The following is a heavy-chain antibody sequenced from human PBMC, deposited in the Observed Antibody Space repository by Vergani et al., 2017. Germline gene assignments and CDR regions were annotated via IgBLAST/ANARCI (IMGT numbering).Heavy chain of an antibody. CDR3: ARVYGDYVVHAFDI. CDR1: GGSISSGGYS. Sequence: QLQLQESGSGLVKPSQTLSLTCAVSGGSISSGGYSWSWIRQPPGKGLEWIGYIYHSGSTYYNPSLKSRVTISVDRSKNQFSLKLSSVTAADTAVYYCARVYGDYVVHAFDIWGQGTMVTVSS. V-gene: IGHV4-30-2*01. CDR2: IYHSGST. D-gene: IGHD4-17*01. J-gene: IGHJ3*02.